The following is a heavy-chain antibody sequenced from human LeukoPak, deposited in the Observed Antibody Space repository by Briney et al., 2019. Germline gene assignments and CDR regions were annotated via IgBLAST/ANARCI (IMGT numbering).Heavy chain of an antibody. CDR3: GRDYRYLPDY. CDR2: ISEGGNNK. D-gene: IGHD3-16*02. J-gene: IGHJ4*02. V-gene: IGHV3-30-3*01. CDR1: GFTFDSYA. Sequence: PGGSLRLSCEASGFTFDSYAIHWVRQAPGKGLDWVAVISEGGNNKYHADSVKGRFTISRDNSKNTVYLQMNSLRTEDTAVYYCGRDYRYLPDYWGQGTLVTVSS.